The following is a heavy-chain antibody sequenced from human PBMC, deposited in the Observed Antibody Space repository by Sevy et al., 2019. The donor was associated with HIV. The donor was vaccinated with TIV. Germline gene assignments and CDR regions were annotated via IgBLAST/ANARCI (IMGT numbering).Heavy chain of an antibody. CDR1: GFTFSTSA. J-gene: IGHJ6*02. CDR2: ISDSGGST. CDR3: ARVPHPAAMQTFYYCGIDV. D-gene: IGHD2-2*01. Sequence: GGSLRLSCAVSGFTFSTSAMSWVRQAPGKGLEWVSSISDSGGSTYYADSVKGRFTSSRDNSKNTVYLQMNGLRAEDSAVYYCARVPHPAAMQTFYYCGIDVWGQGTMVTVSS. V-gene: IGHV3-23*01.